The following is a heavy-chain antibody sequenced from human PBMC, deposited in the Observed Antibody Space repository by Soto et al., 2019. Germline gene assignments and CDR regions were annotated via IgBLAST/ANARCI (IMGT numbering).Heavy chain of an antibody. V-gene: IGHV1-24*01. CDR2: FDPEDGET. Sequence: GSVKVSCKVSGYTLTELSMHWVRQAPGKGLEWMGGFDPEDGETIYAQKFQGRVTMTEDTSTDTAYMELSSLRSEDTAVYYCATGYCSSTSCKYYFDYWGQGTLVTVSS. J-gene: IGHJ4*02. CDR1: GYTLTELS. CDR3: ATGYCSSTSCKYYFDY. D-gene: IGHD2-2*01.